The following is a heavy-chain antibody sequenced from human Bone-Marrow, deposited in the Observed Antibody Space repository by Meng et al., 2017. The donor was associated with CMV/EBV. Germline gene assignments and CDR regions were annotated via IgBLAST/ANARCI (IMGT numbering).Heavy chain of an antibody. CDR3: ARDFSSGHFMTTSNYYYYYGMDV. CDR1: GFTFSSYA. Sequence: GESLKISCAASGFTFSSYAMHWVRQAPGKGLEWVSSISSSSSYIYYADSVKGRFTISRDNAKNSLYLQMNSLRAEDTAVYYCARDFSSGHFMTTSNYYYYYGMDVWGQGTTVTVSS. D-gene: IGHD3-16*01. V-gene: IGHV3-21*01. J-gene: IGHJ6*02. CDR2: ISSSSSYI.